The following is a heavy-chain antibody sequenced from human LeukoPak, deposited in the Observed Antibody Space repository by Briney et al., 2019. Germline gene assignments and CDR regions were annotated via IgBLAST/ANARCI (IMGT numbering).Heavy chain of an antibody. V-gene: IGHV4-59*01. Sequence: SETLSLTCTVSGGSISSYYWSWLRQPPGKGLEGVGYIYYSGSTNYNPSLKSRVTISVDTSKNQFSLKLSSVTAADTAVCYCARGYYDFWSGYYSRAFDIWGQGTMVTVSS. D-gene: IGHD3-3*01. CDR2: IYYSGST. CDR1: GGSISSYY. CDR3: ARGYYDFWSGYYSRAFDI. J-gene: IGHJ3*02.